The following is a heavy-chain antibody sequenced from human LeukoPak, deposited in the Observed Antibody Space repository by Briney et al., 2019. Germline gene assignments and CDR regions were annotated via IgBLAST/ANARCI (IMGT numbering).Heavy chain of an antibody. CDR3: ASSVGSTDY. V-gene: IGHV4-34*01. CDR1: GESLSKYY. J-gene: IGHJ4*02. D-gene: IGHD1-26*01. Sequence: SETLSLTCAVYGESLSKYYWSWIRQSPGKGLEWIGEINHRGSTNLNPSLKSRVTLSVDTSKHQFSLKLTSVTASDAAVYYCASSVGSTDYWGQGTLVTVSS. CDR2: INHRGST.